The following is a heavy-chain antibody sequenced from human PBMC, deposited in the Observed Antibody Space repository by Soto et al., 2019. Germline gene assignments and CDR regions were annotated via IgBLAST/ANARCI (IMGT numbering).Heavy chain of an antibody. D-gene: IGHD3-3*01. CDR1: GGSISSYY. CDR2: IYYSGST. CDR3: ARGVTYYDFWSGYPPAGLDI. Sequence: PSETLSLTCTVSGGSISSYYWSWIRQPPGKGQEWFGYIYYSGSTNYNPSLKSRVTILVDTSKNQFSLKLSSVTAADTAVYYCARGVTYYDFWSGYPPAGLDIWGQGTMVTVS. J-gene: IGHJ3*02. V-gene: IGHV4-59*01.